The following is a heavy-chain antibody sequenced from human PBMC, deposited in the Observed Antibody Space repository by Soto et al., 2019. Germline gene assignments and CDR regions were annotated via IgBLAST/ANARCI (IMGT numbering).Heavy chain of an antibody. Sequence: SETLSLTCTVSGGSISSSSYYWGWIRQPPGKGLEWIGSIYYSGSTYYNPSLKSRVTISVDTSKNQFSLKLSSVTAADTAVYYCARSNYYDSPVAYSYYGMDVWGQGTTVTVSS. CDR3: ARSNYYDSPVAYSYYGMDV. CDR2: IYYSGST. V-gene: IGHV4-39*01. CDR1: GGSISSSSYY. D-gene: IGHD3-22*01. J-gene: IGHJ6*02.